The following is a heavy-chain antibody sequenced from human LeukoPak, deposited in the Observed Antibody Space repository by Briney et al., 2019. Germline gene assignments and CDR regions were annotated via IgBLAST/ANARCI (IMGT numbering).Heavy chain of an antibody. Sequence: PSETLSLTCAVYGGSFSGYYWSRIRQPPGKGLEWIGEINHSGSTKYSPALKSRVTISVDTFKNHFSLRLSYVTAADTAVYYCARQGDGSVIGDYWGQGILVTVSS. V-gene: IGHV4-34*01. J-gene: IGHJ4*02. CDR1: GGSFSGYY. CDR2: INHSGST. CDR3: ARQGDGSVIGDY. D-gene: IGHD3-10*01.